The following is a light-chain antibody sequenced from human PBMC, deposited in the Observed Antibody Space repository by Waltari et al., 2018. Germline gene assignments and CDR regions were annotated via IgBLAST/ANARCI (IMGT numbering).Light chain of an antibody. Sequence: QSVLTQPPSVSVAPGQRVTISCTGGSSNIGAAYDVLWYQHLPDTAPKLLLSGNTIRTSGLPARLSGSNSGTSASLAITGLQAEDEADYCCQSHDISLNLVCGGGTKLTVL. CDR2: GNT. CDR3: QSHDISLNLV. CDR1: SSNIGAAYD. J-gene: IGLJ3*02. V-gene: IGLV1-40*01.